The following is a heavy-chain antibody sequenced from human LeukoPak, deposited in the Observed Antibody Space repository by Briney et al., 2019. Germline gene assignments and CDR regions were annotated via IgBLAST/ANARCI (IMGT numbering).Heavy chain of an antibody. V-gene: IGHV4-39*07. Sequence: PSETLSLTCTVSGGSISSSSYYWGWIRQPPGKGLEWIGSIYYSGSTYYNPSLKSRVTISVDTSKNQFSLKLSSVTAADTAVYYCAREDGANWFDPWGQGTLVTVSS. CDR3: AREDGANWFDP. CDR1: GGSISSSSYY. J-gene: IGHJ5*02. D-gene: IGHD1-26*01. CDR2: IYYSGST.